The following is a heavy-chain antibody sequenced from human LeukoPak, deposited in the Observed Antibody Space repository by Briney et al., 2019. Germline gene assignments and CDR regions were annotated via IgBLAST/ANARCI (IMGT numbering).Heavy chain of an antibody. D-gene: IGHD3-22*01. CDR1: GFTFDDYA. J-gene: IGHJ4*02. CDR3: AKDISRDYYDSSGPLDY. Sequence: GGSLRLSCAASGFTFDDYAMHWVRQAPGKGLEWVSLISWDGGSTYYADSVKGRFTISRDNSKNSLYPQMNSLRAEDTALYYCAKDISRDYYDSSGPLDYWGQGTLVTVSS. CDR2: ISWDGGST. V-gene: IGHV3-43D*03.